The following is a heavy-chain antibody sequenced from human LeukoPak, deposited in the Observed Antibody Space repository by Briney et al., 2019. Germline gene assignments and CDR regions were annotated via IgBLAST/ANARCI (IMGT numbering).Heavy chain of an antibody. CDR1: GGSFSDYY. CDR3: ARALDYDSSGVDY. D-gene: IGHD3-22*01. V-gene: IGHV4-34*01. CDR2: INHRGST. Sequence: SETLSLTCGVYGGSFSDYYWNGIRQPPGKGLEWIGEINHRGSTNYNPSLKSRVTISVDTSKNQFSLNVTSVTAADTAMYYSARALDYDSSGVDYWGQGTLVTVSS. J-gene: IGHJ4*02.